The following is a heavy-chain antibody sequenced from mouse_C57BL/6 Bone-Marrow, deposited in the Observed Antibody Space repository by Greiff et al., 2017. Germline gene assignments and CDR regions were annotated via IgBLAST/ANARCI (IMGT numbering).Heavy chain of an antibody. CDR2: IDPEDGDT. J-gene: IGHJ1*03. D-gene: IGHD1-1*01. Sequence: EVKLEESGAELVRPGASVKLSCTASGFNIKDYYMHWVKQRPEQGLEWIGRIDPEDGDTEYAPKFQGKATMTADTSSNTAYLQLSSLTSEDTAVYYCTSVIYYYGSSWYFDVWGTGTTVTVSS. CDR3: TSVIYYYGSSWYFDV. V-gene: IGHV14-1*01. CDR1: GFNIKDYY.